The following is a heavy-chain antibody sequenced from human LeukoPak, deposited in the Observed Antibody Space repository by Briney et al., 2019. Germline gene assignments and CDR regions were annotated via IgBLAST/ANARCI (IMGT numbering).Heavy chain of an antibody. CDR3: ARDRSGSSGWYSYFDY. CDR2: INPNSGDT. CDR1: GYTFTGYY. Sequence: ASVKVSCKASGYTFTGYYMHWVRQAPGQGLEWMGWINPNSGDTNYAQKFQGRVTMTRDTSISTAYMELSRLRSDDTAVYYCARDRSGSSGWYSYFDYWGQGTLVTVSS. V-gene: IGHV1-2*02. J-gene: IGHJ4*02. D-gene: IGHD6-19*01.